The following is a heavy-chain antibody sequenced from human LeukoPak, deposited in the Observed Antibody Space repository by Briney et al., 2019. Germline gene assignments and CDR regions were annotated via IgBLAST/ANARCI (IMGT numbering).Heavy chain of an antibody. CDR2: INAGNGNT. CDR3: ARDLYYYDSSGYYAEGAFDI. CDR1: GYTFTSYA. J-gene: IGHJ3*02. D-gene: IGHD3-22*01. Sequence: ASVKVSCKASGYTFTSYAMHWVRQAPGQRLEWMGWINAGNGNTKYSQKFQGRVTITRDTSASTAYMELSSLRSEDTAVYYCARDLYYYDSSGYYAEGAFDIWGQGTMVTVSS. V-gene: IGHV1-3*01.